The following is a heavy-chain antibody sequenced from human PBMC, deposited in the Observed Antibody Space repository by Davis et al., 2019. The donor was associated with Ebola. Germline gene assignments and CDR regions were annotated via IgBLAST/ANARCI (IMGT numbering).Heavy chain of an antibody. Sequence: KVSCKGSGYSFTSHWIGWVRQMPGKGLEWMGIVYPGDSDTRYSPSFQGQATISADKSITTAYLQWSSLKASDTAIYYCARGFYFFDYWGQGTLVTVSS. V-gene: IGHV5-51*01. CDR1: GYSFTSHW. CDR2: VYPGDSDT. CDR3: ARGFYFFDY. J-gene: IGHJ4*02. D-gene: IGHD3-10*01.